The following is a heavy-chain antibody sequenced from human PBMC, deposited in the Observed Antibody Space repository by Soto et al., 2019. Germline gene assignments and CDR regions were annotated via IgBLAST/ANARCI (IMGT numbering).Heavy chain of an antibody. CDR1: GFTFSDYY. D-gene: IGHD2-21*01. CDR2: ISGSGNTL. Sequence: QVQLVESGGGLVKPGGSLRLSCAASGFTFSDYYMSWIRQAPGKGLEWVSYISGSGNTLYHADSVKGRFTISRDNAKNSLYLQMNSLIVEDTAVYHCAAYSRGDSPHWGQGNLVTVS. J-gene: IGHJ4*02. CDR3: AAYSRGDSPH. V-gene: IGHV3-11*01.